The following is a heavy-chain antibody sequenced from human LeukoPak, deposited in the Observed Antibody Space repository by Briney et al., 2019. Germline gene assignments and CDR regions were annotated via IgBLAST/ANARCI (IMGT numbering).Heavy chain of an antibody. CDR3: ATVRTTVWSHQYYFDY. CDR2: FDPEDGET. J-gene: IGHJ4*02. CDR1: GYTLTELS. Sequence: GASVKVSCKFSGYTLTELSMHWVRQAPGKGLEWMGGFDPEDGETIYAQKFQGRVTMTEDTSTDTAYMELSSLRSEDTAVYYCATVRTTVWSHQYYFDYWGQGTLVTVSS. V-gene: IGHV1-24*01. D-gene: IGHD4-17*01.